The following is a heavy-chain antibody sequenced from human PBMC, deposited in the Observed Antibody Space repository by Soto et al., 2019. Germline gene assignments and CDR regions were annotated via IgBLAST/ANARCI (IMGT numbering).Heavy chain of an antibody. CDR2: ISYDGSNK. D-gene: IGHD5-18*01. Sequence: QVQLVESGGGVVQPGRSLRLSCAASGFTFSSYGMHWVRQAPGKGLEWVAVISYDGSNKYYADSVKGRFTISRDNSKNTLYLQMNSLRAEDTAVYYCAKERKYSFDAFDIWGQGTTVTVSS. J-gene: IGHJ3*02. CDR1: GFTFSSYG. V-gene: IGHV3-30*18. CDR3: AKERKYSFDAFDI.